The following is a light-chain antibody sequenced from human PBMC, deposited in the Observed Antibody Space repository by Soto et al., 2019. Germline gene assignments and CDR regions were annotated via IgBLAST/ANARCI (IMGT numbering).Light chain of an antibody. J-gene: IGLJ1*01. CDR1: SSDVGSRYNY. V-gene: IGLV2-14*03. CDR2: DVN. Sequence: QSALTQPASMSGYPGQTITISCTGTSSDVGSRYNYIAWYQQHPGKAPKLMIYDVNTRPSGISIRFSGSKSGNTASLTISGLQAEDEADYYCSSYTTIDTYVFGIGTKLTVL. CDR3: SSYTTIDTYV.